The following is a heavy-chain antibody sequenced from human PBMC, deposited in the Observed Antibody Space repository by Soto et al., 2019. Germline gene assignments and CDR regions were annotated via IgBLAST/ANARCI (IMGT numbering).Heavy chain of an antibody. CDR1: GGTFSSYA. V-gene: IGHV1-69*13. CDR2: IIPIFGTT. CDR3: SRGDTATFSFDH. J-gene: IGHJ4*02. Sequence: SVKVSCKASGGTFSSYAISWVRQAPGQGLEWMGGIIPIFGTTNYAQKFQGRVTIVADESTNTAYMELTSLRSEDTAVYYCSRGDTATFSFDHWGQGSLVTVSS. D-gene: IGHD5-18*01.